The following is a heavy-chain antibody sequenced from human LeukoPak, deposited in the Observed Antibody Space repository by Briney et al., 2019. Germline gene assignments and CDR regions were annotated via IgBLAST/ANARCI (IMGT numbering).Heavy chain of an antibody. Sequence: GASVKVSCKASGGTFSSYAISWVRQAPGQGLEWMGGIIPIFGTTNYAQQFQGRVTITADESTSTAYMELSSLRSEDTAVYYCARREDGYKGKYYFDYWGQGTLVTVSS. V-gene: IGHV1-69*01. D-gene: IGHD5-24*01. CDR3: ARREDGYKGKYYFDY. J-gene: IGHJ4*02. CDR1: GGTFSSYA. CDR2: IIPIFGTT.